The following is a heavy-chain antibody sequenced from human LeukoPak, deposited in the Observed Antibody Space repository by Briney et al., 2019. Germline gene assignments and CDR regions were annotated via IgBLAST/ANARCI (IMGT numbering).Heavy chain of an antibody. J-gene: IGHJ4*02. CDR3: ARDLEEGYFDY. CDR1: GFTFNSYG. Sequence: GSLRLSYAASGFTFNSYGMHWVRQAPGKGLEWVAVISYDGSNKYYADSVKGRFTISRDNSKNTLYLQMNSLRAEDTAVYYCARDLEEGYFDYWGQGTLVTVSS. V-gene: IGHV3-30*03. D-gene: IGHD1-1*01. CDR2: ISYDGSNK.